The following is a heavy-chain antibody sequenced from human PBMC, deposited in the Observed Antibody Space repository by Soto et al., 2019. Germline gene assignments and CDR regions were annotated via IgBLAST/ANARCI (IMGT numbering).Heavy chain of an antibody. CDR3: ARGRVVTDIPYYYYSMDV. Sequence: QVQLVQSGAEVKKPGSSVKVSCKASGGTFNTYAISWVRQAPGQGLEWMGVIVPVLGTTNYAQRFQGRVTISADESTTTAYMELSSLRSEDTAVYYCARGRVVTDIPYYYYSMDVWGQGTTVTVSS. D-gene: IGHD2-21*02. J-gene: IGHJ6*02. CDR2: IVPVLGTT. CDR1: GGTFNTYA. V-gene: IGHV1-69*01.